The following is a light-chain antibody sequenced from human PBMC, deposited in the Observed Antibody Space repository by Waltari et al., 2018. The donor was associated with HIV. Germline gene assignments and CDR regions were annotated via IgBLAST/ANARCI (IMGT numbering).Light chain of an antibody. CDR1: QSLLQSNGYNY. CDR2: LGS. J-gene: IGKJ2*04. V-gene: IGKV2-28*01. Sequence: DIVMTQSPHSLRVTPGEQASISCRSSQSLLQSNGYNYLDWYLQKPGQSPQLLIYLGSNRASGVPDRFSGSGSGTDFTLRISRVEAEDIGVYYCMQALHTPRSFGQGTKLEIK. CDR3: MQALHTPRS.